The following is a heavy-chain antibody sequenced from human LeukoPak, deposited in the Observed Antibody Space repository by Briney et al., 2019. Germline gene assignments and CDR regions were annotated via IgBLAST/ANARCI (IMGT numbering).Heavy chain of an antibody. J-gene: IGHJ4*02. CDR3: AREVSAVAGTCLYYFDY. V-gene: IGHV1-69*05. CDR2: IIPIFGTA. Sequence: GASVKVSCKASGGTFSSYAISWVRQAPGQGLEWMGRIIPIFGTANYAQKFQGRVTITTDESTSTAYMELSSLRSEDTAVYYCAREVSAVAGTCLYYFDYWGQGTLVTVSS. CDR1: GGTFSSYA. D-gene: IGHD6-19*01.